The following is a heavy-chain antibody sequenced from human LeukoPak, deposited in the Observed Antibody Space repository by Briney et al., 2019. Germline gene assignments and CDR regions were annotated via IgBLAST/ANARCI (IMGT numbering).Heavy chain of an antibody. J-gene: IGHJ4*02. CDR3: ARGRIAAAGNFDY. D-gene: IGHD6-13*01. CDR2: IYYSGST. Sequence: SETLSLTCTVSGGSISSYYWSWIRQPPGKGLEWIGYIYYSGSTNYNPSLKSRVTISVDTSKNQFSLKLSSVTAADTAVYYCARGRIAAAGNFDYWGQGTLVTVSP. V-gene: IGHV4-59*01. CDR1: GGSISSYY.